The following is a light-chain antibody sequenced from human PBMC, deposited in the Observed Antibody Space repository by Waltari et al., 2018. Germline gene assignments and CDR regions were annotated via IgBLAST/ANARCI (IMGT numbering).Light chain of an antibody. J-gene: IGLJ2*01. V-gene: IGLV2-14*01. CDR1: SNDVGYNY. Sequence: QSALTQPASVSGSPGQSITISCSGSSNDVGYNYVSWYQPRPGKAPQLMICEVKTRPSGVSSRFSGSRYAHTASLTISGLQAEDEADYYCSSFTTSTSLLIFGGGTKVTVL. CDR2: EVK. CDR3: SSFTTSTSLLI.